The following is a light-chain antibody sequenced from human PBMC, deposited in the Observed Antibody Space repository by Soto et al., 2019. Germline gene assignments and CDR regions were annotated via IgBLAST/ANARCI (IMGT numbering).Light chain of an antibody. Sequence: QSVLSQPPSVSGAPGQRVTISCTGSSSNIGAHYDVHWYQQLPGTAPKLLIYGNSNRPSGVPDRFSGSKSGTSASLAITGLQDEDEADYYCQSYDNSMSVYVLGTGTKVTVL. CDR1: SSNIGAHYD. CDR3: QSYDNSMSVYV. V-gene: IGLV1-40*01. J-gene: IGLJ1*01. CDR2: GNS.